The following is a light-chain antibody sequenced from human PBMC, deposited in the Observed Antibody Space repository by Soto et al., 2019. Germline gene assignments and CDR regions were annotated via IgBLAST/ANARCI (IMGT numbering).Light chain of an antibody. Sequence: EIVLTQSPGTLSLSPGERATLYCRSSQTVNANFLAWYHQKPGQAPRLLIYGVSNRAPGIPDRFSGSGSGKDITLTNSRLEPEDFAVYYCHQSCDSPTLGQGTRVEIK. CDR2: GVS. J-gene: IGKJ1*01. CDR1: QTVNANF. V-gene: IGKV3-20*01. CDR3: HQSCDSPT.